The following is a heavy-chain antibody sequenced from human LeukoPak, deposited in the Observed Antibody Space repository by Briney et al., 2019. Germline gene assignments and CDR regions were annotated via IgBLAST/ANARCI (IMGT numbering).Heavy chain of an antibody. D-gene: IGHD3-10*01. Sequence: GGSLRLSCAASGFTFSSYAMSWVRQAPGKGLEWVSAISGSGGITHYADSVKGRFTISRDNSKNTLYLQMNSLRAEDTAVYYCARGGRVKAYHDAFDIWGQGTMVTVSS. J-gene: IGHJ3*02. CDR2: ISGSGGIT. V-gene: IGHV3-23*01. CDR1: GFTFSSYA. CDR3: ARGGRVKAYHDAFDI.